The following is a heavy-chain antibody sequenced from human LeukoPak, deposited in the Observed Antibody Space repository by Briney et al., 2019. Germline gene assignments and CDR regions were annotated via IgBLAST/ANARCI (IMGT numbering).Heavy chain of an antibody. CDR3: AKDYHCSGGSCYSLGWFDP. CDR2: ISGSGGST. Sequence: SGGSLRLSCAASGFTFSSYAMSWVRQAPGKGLEWVSAISGSGGSTYYADSVKGRFTISRDNSKNTLYLQMNSLRAEGTAVYYCAKDYHCSGGSCYSLGWFDPWGQGTLVTVSS. CDR1: GFTFSSYA. J-gene: IGHJ5*02. D-gene: IGHD2-15*01. V-gene: IGHV3-23*01.